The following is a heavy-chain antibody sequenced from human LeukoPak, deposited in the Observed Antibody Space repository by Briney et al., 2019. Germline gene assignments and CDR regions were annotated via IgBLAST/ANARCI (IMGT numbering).Heavy chain of an antibody. V-gene: IGHV4-61*02. CDR1: GGSISSGSDY. CDR3: ARLNSGSYWGGFDY. CDR2: ISATGST. D-gene: IGHD1-26*01. Sequence: SETLSLTCTVSGGSISSGSDYWSWIRQPAGKGLEWIGRISATGSTNSNPSLKSRVTISVGTSKSQFSLKLTSVTAADTAVYFCARLNSGSYWGGFDYWGQGTLVTVSS. J-gene: IGHJ4*02.